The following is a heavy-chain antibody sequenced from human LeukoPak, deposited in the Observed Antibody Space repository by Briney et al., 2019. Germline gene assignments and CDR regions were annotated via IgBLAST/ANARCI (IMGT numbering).Heavy chain of an antibody. Sequence: GGSLRLSCAASGFTFSSYWMHWVRQAPGKGLVRVSRINSDGSSTSYADSVKGRFTISRDNAKNTLYLQMNSLRAEDTAVYYCARGLLKAFDIWGQGTVVTVSS. CDR3: ARGLLKAFDI. CDR1: GFTFSSYW. V-gene: IGHV3-74*01. CDR2: INSDGSST. J-gene: IGHJ3*02.